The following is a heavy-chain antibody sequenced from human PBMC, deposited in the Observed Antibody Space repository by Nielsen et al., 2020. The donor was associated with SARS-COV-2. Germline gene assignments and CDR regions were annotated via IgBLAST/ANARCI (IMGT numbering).Heavy chain of an antibody. V-gene: IGHV3-23*01. D-gene: IGHD6-13*01. CDR3: AKVAPTYIAAAAANY. J-gene: IGHJ4*02. CDR1: GFTFDTYA. Sequence: GESLKISCAASGFTFDTYAMSWVRQAPGKGLEWVSSINSAGDVTYYTGSVKGRFTVSRDNSKSMVYLQMHSLRVEDSALYYCAKVAPTYIAAAAANYWGQGIVVTVSS. CDR2: INSAGDVT.